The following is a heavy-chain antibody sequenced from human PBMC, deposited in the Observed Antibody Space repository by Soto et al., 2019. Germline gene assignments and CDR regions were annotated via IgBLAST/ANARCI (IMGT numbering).Heavy chain of an antibody. Sequence: GGSVKVSCKASGYTFTGYYMHWVRQAPGQGLEWMGWINPNSGGTNYAQKFQGWVTMTRDTSISTAYMELSRPRSDDTAVYYCARDQGSGSYRADLDYWGQGTLVTVSS. CDR2: INPNSGGT. V-gene: IGHV1-2*04. CDR3: ARDQGSGSYRADLDY. CDR1: GYTFTGYY. D-gene: IGHD3-10*01. J-gene: IGHJ4*02.